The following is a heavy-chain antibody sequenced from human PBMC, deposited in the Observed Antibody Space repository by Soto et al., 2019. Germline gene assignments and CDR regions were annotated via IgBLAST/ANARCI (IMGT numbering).Heavy chain of an antibody. CDR3: AREETAWPLAYGLDV. J-gene: IGHJ6*02. D-gene: IGHD2-21*02. V-gene: IGHV3-21*01. Sequence: RVSQRVSCEGSGVSFSTYSMRWVRQAPGKELEWVSSIGRRSDIYYADSVKGRFTISRDNAKNSVSLQMNSLRDEDTAVYYCAREETAWPLAYGLDVWGQGTTVTVSS. CDR1: GVSFSTYS. CDR2: IGRRSDI.